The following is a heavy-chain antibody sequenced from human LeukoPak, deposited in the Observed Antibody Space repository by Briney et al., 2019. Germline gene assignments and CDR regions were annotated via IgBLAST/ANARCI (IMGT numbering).Heavy chain of an antibody. D-gene: IGHD6-19*01. CDR1: GGSFSGYY. J-gene: IGHJ4*02. Sequence: PSETLSLTCAVYGGSFSGYYWGWIRQPPGKGLEWIGEINHSGSTNYNPSLKSRVTISVDTSKNQFSLKLSSVTAADTAVYYCARAPMYIGSGRSRAGDWGQGTLVTVSS. V-gene: IGHV4-34*01. CDR3: ARAPMYIGSGRSRAGD. CDR2: INHSGST.